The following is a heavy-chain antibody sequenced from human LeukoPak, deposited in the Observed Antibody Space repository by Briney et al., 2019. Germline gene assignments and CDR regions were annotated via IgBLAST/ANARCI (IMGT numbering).Heavy chain of an antibody. V-gene: IGHV4-34*01. J-gene: IGHJ6*02. CDR3: ARVPYCSGGSCNYYYYYGMDV. D-gene: IGHD2-15*01. Sequence: PSETLSLTCAVFGGSFSTYYWSWIRQPPGKGLEWIGEIGHSGNTNYNPSLRSRVTISVDTSQSQFSLKLSSATAADTAVYYCARVPYCSGGSCNYYYYYGMDVWGQGTTVTVSS. CDR2: IGHSGNT. CDR1: GGSFSTYY.